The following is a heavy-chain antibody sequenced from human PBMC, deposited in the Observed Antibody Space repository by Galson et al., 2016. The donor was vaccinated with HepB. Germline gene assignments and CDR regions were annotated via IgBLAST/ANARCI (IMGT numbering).Heavy chain of an antibody. J-gene: IGHJ5*02. CDR1: GGSISSGSYF. Sequence: TLSLTCTVSGGSISSGSYFWGWVRQHPGKGLEWIGYISYSWNTHYNPSLRSRVTISADTPKNQFSLKVNSATAADTAVYFCPRQYNMIFDPWGQGTLVTVSS. V-gene: IGHV4-31*03. CDR3: PRQYNMIFDP. D-gene: IGHD1-1*01. CDR2: ISYSWNT.